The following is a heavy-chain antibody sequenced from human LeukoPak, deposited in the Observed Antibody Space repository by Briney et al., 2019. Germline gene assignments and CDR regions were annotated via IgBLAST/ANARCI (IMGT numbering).Heavy chain of an antibody. D-gene: IGHD1-26*01. J-gene: IGHJ4*02. Sequence: GGSLRLSWAASRFTLRSNWMHWVRQAPGKGLVWVSRIHSDGSRITYADFVKDRFTISRDNAKNTLSLQMNSLRVEDTAVYYCVKSSGSYLGDWGQGTLVTVSS. V-gene: IGHV3-74*03. CDR2: IHSDGSRI. CDR1: RFTLRSNW. CDR3: VKSSGSYLGD.